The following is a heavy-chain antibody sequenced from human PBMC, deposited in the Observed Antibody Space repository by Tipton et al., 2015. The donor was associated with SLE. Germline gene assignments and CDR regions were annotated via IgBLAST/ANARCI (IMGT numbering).Heavy chain of an antibody. V-gene: IGHV3-23*01. Sequence: SLRLSCATSGFTFRTYAMSWVRQAPGKGLEWVSLISGGGGSTYYADSVKGRFTISRDNSKNTLYLQMNSLRAEDTAVYYCARVRSEWERGDAFDIWGQGTVVTVSS. J-gene: IGHJ3*02. CDR2: ISGGGGST. CDR3: ARVRSEWERGDAFDI. CDR1: GFTFRTYA. D-gene: IGHD1-26*01.